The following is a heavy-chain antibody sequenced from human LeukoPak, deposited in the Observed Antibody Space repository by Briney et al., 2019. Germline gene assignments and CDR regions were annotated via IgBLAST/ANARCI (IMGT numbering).Heavy chain of an antibody. D-gene: IGHD3-3*01. CDR1: GYTLSELL. CDR3: ARGNHADFWSGYHWFDP. V-gene: IGHV1-24*01. CDR2: FDPDHGNI. J-gene: IGHJ5*02. Sequence: GASVKVSCKASGYTLSELLVHWVRQAPGKGLEWMGGFDPDHGNIIYAQKFKGRVTMTEDTSTDTAYMELSSLRSGDTAVYYCARGNHADFWSGYHWFDPWGQGTLVTVSS.